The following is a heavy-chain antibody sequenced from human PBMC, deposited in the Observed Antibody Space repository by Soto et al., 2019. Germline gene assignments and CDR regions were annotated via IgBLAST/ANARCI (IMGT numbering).Heavy chain of an antibody. CDR3: ARVIESIFGPAYYYYYGMDV. CDR2: IIPIFGTA. V-gene: IGHV1-69*13. Sequence: SVKVSCKASGGTFSSYAISWVRQAPGQGLEWMGGIIPIFGTANYAQKFQGRVTITADESTSTAYMELSSLRSEDTAVYYCARVIESIFGPAYYYYYGMDVWGQGTTVTVSS. J-gene: IGHJ6*02. CDR1: GGTFSSYA. D-gene: IGHD3-3*01.